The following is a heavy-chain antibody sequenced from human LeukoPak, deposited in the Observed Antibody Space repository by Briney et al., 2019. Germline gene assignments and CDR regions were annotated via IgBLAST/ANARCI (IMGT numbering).Heavy chain of an antibody. CDR2: ISGSGDTT. CDR3: ARDLSVTTPEYYYYYYMDV. V-gene: IGHV3-23*01. J-gene: IGHJ6*03. Sequence: GGPLRLSCAASGFTFSNYGMSWVRQAPGKGLEWVSGISGSGDTTYYADSVKGRFTISRDNDKNSLYLQMNSLRAEDTAVYYCARDLSVTTPEYYYYYYMDVWGKGTTVTVSS. D-gene: IGHD4-11*01. CDR1: GFTFSNYG.